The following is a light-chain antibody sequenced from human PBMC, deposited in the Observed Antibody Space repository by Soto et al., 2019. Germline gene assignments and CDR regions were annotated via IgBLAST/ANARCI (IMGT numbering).Light chain of an antibody. J-gene: IGKJ1*01. CDR2: DAS. CDR1: QSVSSN. Sequence: EIVMTQSPATLSVSPGERATVSCRASQSVSSNLAWYQQKPGQAPRLLMYDASTRATGIPARFSGSGSGTEFTLTISSLQSEDFAVYYCQKYNNWPGTFGQGTKVEIK. CDR3: QKYNNWPGT. V-gene: IGKV3-15*01.